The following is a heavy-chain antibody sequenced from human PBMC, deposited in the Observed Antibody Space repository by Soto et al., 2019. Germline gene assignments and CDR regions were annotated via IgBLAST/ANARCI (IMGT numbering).Heavy chain of an antibody. J-gene: IGHJ4*02. D-gene: IGHD2-15*01. CDR1: GYTFTSYG. CDR3: VSRSENCPYYFDY. V-gene: IGHV1-18*01. Sequence: HVQLVQSGTEVKKPGASVKVSCKVSGYTFTSYGMSWMRQAPGQGLEWMGWISTYNGNTNYAQNLKGRVSMTTDTSSSTAYREVRSMRSDETAVYYCVSRSENCPYYFDYWSQGTLVTV. CDR2: ISTYNGNT.